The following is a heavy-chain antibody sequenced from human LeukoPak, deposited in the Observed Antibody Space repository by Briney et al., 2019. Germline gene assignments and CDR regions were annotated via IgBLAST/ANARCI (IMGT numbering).Heavy chain of an antibody. CDR1: GYTFTSYG. CDR3: ARGPLLWFGELFKGNWFDP. V-gene: IGHV1-18*01. CDR2: ISAYNGNT. D-gene: IGHD3-10*01. J-gene: IGHJ5*02. Sequence: ASVKVSCKASGYTFTSYGISWVRQAPGQGLEWMGWISAYNGNTNYAQKLQGRVTMTTDTSTSTAYMELRSLRSDDTAVYYCARGPLLWFGELFKGNWFDPWGQGTLVTVSS.